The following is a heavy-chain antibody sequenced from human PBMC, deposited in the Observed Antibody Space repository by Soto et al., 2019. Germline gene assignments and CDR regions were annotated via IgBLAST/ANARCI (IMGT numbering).Heavy chain of an antibody. CDR3: VEVWNDF. CDR1: GFMFSSAW. CDR2: IKSKKDGGAR. Sequence: EVQVVESGGDLVEPGGSLRLSCETSGFMFSSAWMSWVRQAPGKGLEWVARIKSKKDGGARDYAAPVNGRFSISRDDSKSTVYLQMNSLRAEDTALYYCVEVWNDFWGQGTLVTVSS. V-gene: IGHV3-15*01. J-gene: IGHJ4*02. D-gene: IGHD3-16*01.